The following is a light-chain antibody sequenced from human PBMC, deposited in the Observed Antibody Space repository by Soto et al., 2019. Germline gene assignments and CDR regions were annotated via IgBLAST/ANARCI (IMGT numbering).Light chain of an antibody. CDR3: QQFGDWPS. J-gene: IGKJ1*01. V-gene: IGKV3D-15*01. CDR2: DSS. Sequence: EIRMTQSPATLSVSPGDNATLSCRGSQSVSSHVVWYQQKPGQAPRLLISDSSTRAPGIPARFSGSGSGTEFTLTISSLQSDDFAVYYCQQFGDWPSFGLGTKVEI. CDR1: QSVSSH.